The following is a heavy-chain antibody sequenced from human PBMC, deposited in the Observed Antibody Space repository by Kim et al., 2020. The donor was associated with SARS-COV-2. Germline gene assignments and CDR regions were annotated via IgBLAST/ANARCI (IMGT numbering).Heavy chain of an antibody. CDR3: ARGTWGGGGWGYGSGQYNRFDP. CDR2: INPGGGST. V-gene: IGHV1-46*03. Sequence: ASVKVSCKASGYTFTSSHIQWVRQAPGQGLEWMGIINPGGGSTIYAEKFQGRVTMTRDTSTGTVFMGLSSLRSEDTALYYCARGTWGGGGWGYGSGQYNRFDPWGQGTLVTVSS. J-gene: IGHJ5*02. CDR1: GYTFTSSH. D-gene: IGHD3-10*01.